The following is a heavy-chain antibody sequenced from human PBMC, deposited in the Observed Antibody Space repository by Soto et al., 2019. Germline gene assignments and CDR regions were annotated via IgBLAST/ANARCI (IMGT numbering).Heavy chain of an antibody. D-gene: IGHD3-3*01. CDR2: INPSGAST. V-gene: IGHV1-46*01. CDR1: GYSFTNNY. CDR3: ARVYGLVKHDDFGSGYYDY. Sequence: QVQLVQSGAEVIKPGASVKISCKASGYSFTNNYINWVRQAPGQGLEWVGLINPSGASTTYAQNFKGRVTMTRDTATRTVYMELSSLRSYDTAVYYCARVYGLVKHDDFGSGYYDYGGQGTQVTVSS. J-gene: IGHJ4*02.